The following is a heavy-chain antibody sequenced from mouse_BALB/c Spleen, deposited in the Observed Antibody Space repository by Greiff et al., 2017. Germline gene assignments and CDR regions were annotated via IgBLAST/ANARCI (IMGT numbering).Heavy chain of an antibody. Sequence: QVQLQQSGAELVKPGASVKLSCKASGYTFTEYIIHWVKQRSGQGLEWIGWFYPGSGSIKYNEKFKDTATLTADKSSSTVYMELSRLTSEDSAVYFCARHEVPSYYGNSYYAMDYWGQGTSVTVSS. CDR3: ARHEVPSYYGNSYYAMDY. V-gene: IGHV1-62-2*01. D-gene: IGHD2-10*01. J-gene: IGHJ4*01. CDR1: GYTFTEYI. CDR2: FYPGSGSI.